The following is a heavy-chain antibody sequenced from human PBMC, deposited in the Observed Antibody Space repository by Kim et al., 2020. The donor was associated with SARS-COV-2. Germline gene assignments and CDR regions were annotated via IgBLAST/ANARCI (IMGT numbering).Heavy chain of an antibody. D-gene: IGHD2-2*01. V-gene: IGHV4-39*07. Sequence: YYNPSLKSRVTISVDTSKNQFSLKPSSVTAADTAVYYCARSYSVVWFDPWGQGTLVTVSS. CDR3: ARSYSVVWFDP. J-gene: IGHJ5*02.